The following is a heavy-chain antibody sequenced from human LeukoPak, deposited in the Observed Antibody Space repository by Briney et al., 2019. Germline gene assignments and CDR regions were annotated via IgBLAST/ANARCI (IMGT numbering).Heavy chain of an antibody. CDR2: IKSKTDGGTT. CDR3: STDQGGDILTGC. D-gene: IGHD3-9*01. CDR1: GFSFSGHW. J-gene: IGHJ4*02. V-gene: IGHV3-15*01. Sequence: GGSLRLSCTASGFSFSGHWMHWVRQAPGKGLEWVGRIKSKTDGGTTDYAAPVKGRFTISRDDSKNTLYLQMNSLKTKDTAVYYCSTDQGGDILTGCWGQGTLVTVSS.